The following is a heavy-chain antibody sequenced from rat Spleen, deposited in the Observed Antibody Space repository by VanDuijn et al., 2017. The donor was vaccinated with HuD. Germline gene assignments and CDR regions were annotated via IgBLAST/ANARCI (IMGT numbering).Heavy chain of an antibody. CDR3: TSPYDSGQKFPFAY. CDR2: ITYDGSGT. J-gene: IGHJ3*01. V-gene: IGHV5-29*01. D-gene: IGHD4-3*01. Sequence: EVQLVESDGGLVQPGRSLKLSCLASGFTFTKYGLSWVRQAPTMGLEWVPSITYDGSGTNYRDSVKGRFTVSRDDAKSTLYLKMNSLRSEDTATYYCTSPYDSGQKFPFAYWGQGTLVTVSS. CDR1: GFTFTKYG.